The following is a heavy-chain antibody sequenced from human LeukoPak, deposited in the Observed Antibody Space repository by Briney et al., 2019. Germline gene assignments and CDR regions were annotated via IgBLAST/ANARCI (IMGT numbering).Heavy chain of an antibody. J-gene: IGHJ4*02. CDR2: IYYSGST. CDR1: GGSISSYY. D-gene: IGHD3-22*01. V-gene: IGHV4-59*01. CDR3: ARGYYDSTLSYYFDY. Sequence: SETLSLTCTVSGGSISSYYWSWIRQPPGKGLEWIGYIYYSGSTNYKPSLKSRVTISVDTSKNQFSLKLSSVTAADTAVYYCARGYYDSTLSYYFDYWGQGTLVTVSS.